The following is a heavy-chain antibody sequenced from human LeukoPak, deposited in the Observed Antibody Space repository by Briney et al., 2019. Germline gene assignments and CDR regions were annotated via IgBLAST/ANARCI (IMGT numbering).Heavy chain of an antibody. CDR2: ISYDGSNK. D-gene: IGHD3-3*01. CDR3: ARDGPYDFWSGYYARLVHYFDY. Sequence: GRSLRLSCAASGFTFSSYAMHWVRQAPGKGLEWVAVISYDGSNKYYADSVKGRFTISRDNAKNSLYLQMNSLRAEDTAVYYCARDGPYDFWSGYYARLVHYFDYWGQGTLVTVSS. CDR1: GFTFSSYA. V-gene: IGHV3-30-3*01. J-gene: IGHJ4*02.